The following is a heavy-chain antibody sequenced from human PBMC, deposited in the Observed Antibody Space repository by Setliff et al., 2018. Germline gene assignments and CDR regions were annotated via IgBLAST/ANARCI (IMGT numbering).Heavy chain of an antibody. J-gene: IGHJ4*02. CDR2: LKPGDSGI. V-gene: IGHV5-51*01. Sequence: GESLKISCQGSGYTFTNYWIGWVRQMPGKGLEWMGILKPGDSGIRYSPSFQGQVTISADKSISTAYVQWSSLKASDTAMYYCARDSSYEGAYDYWGQGTLVTVS. CDR3: ARDSSYEGAYDY. D-gene: IGHD4-4*01. CDR1: GYTFTNYW.